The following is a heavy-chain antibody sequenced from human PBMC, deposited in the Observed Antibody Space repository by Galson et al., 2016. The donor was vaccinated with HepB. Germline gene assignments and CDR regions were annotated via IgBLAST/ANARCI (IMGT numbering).Heavy chain of an antibody. CDR3: ARASGIRGIKGAMDV. J-gene: IGHJ6*02. D-gene: IGHD3-10*01. CDR1: GITFRTYD. V-gene: IGHV3-53*01. Sequence: SLRLSCAASGITFRTYDMSWVRQAPGKGLECVSVIHDDGSTNYADSVMGRFTISRDNSKNTLYLEMNSLRAEDVAVYYCARASGIRGIKGAMDVWGQGTTVSVSS. CDR2: IHDDGST.